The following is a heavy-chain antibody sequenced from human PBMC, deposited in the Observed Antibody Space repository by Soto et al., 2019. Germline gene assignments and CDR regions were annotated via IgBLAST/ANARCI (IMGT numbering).Heavy chain of an antibody. CDR1: GGTFSSYA. Sequence: SVKVSCKASGGTFSSYAISWVRQAPGQGLEWMGGIIPIFGTANYAQKFQGRVTITADESTSTAYMELSSLRSEDTAVYYCARRPYYDFWSGYYASWFDPWGQGTLVTV. V-gene: IGHV1-69*13. D-gene: IGHD3-3*01. CDR2: IIPIFGTA. CDR3: ARRPYYDFWSGYYASWFDP. J-gene: IGHJ5*02.